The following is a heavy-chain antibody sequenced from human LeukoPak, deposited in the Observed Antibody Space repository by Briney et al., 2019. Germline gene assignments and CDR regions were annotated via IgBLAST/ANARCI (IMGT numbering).Heavy chain of an antibody. J-gene: IGHJ4*02. CDR3: ARDWVGSGSVDY. CDR2: INHSGST. D-gene: IGHD1-26*01. V-gene: IGHV4-34*01. CDR1: GGSFSGYY. Sequence: NSSETLSLTCAVYGGSFSGYYWSWIRQPPGKGLEWIGEINHSGSTNYNPSLKSRVTISVDTSKNQFSLKLSSVTAADTAVYYCARDWVGSGSVDYWGQGTLVTVSS.